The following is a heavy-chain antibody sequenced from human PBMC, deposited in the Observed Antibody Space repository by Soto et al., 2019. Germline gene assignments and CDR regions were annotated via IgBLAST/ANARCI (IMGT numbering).Heavy chain of an antibody. D-gene: IGHD1-26*01. CDR1: GLTFGDYT. J-gene: IGHJ3*02. CDR2: IRSKTYGGTT. CDR3: TRYYHVGGLSDAFDI. V-gene: IGHV3-49*04. Sequence: SLRLSCTASGLTFGDYTMSWVRQPPGKGLEWVGFIRSKTYGGTTEYAPSVKGRFTISRDDSKSIAYLQMNSLQTEDTAVYYCTRYYHVGGLSDAFDIWGQGTMVTVSS.